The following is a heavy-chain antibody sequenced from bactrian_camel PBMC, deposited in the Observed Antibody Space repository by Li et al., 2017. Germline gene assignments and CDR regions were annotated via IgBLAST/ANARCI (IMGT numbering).Heavy chain of an antibody. D-gene: IGHD2*01. J-gene: IGHJ4*01. CDR2: TNSDGTGKT. CDR1: GSTFGGRD. CDR3: AAESWVYGGDCRSSGD. Sequence: DVQLVESGGGSVQPGGSLRLSCTASGSTFGGRDMAWYGWYRQGPGAECELVSITNSDGTGKTDYGDSVKGRFTVSQDNAKSTLYLQMNSLKPEDTAVYYCAAESWVYGGDCRSSGDWGQGTQVTVS. V-gene: IGHV3S40*01.